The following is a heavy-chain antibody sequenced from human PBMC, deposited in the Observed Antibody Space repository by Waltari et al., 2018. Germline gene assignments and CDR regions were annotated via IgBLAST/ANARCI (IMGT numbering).Heavy chain of an antibody. Sequence: QVQLQESGPGLVKPSQTLSLTCTVSGGSISSGGYYWSWIRQHPGKGLEWIGYIYYSGSTYYNPSLKSRVTISVDTSKNQFSLKLSSVTAADTAVYYCARGVRGVIVHAFDIWGQGTMVTVSS. D-gene: IGHD3-10*01. CDR1: GGSISSGGYY. J-gene: IGHJ3*02. CDR2: IYYSGST. CDR3: ARGVRGVIVHAFDI. V-gene: IGHV4-31*03.